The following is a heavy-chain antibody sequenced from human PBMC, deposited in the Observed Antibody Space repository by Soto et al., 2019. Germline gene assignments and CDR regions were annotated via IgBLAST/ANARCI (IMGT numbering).Heavy chain of an antibody. CDR1: GFTFSSYG. Sequence: GGSLRLSCAASGFTFSSYGMHWVRQAPGKGLEWVAVISYDGSNKYYADSVKGRFTISRDNSKNTLYLQMNSLTSDDTAIYYGARGDSTDCSNGVCSFFYNHDMDVWGQGTTVTVSS. D-gene: IGHD2-8*01. V-gene: IGHV3-30*03. CDR3: ARGDSTDCSNGVCSFFYNHDMDV. J-gene: IGHJ6*02. CDR2: ISYDGSNK.